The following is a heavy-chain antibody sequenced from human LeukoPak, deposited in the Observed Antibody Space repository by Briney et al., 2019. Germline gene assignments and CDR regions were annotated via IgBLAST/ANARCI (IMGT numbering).Heavy chain of an antibody. J-gene: IGHJ4*02. V-gene: IGHV3-23*01. CDR3: AKDKRGDFDWMTQFDY. Sequence: PGGSLRLSCAASGFIFSTYAMSWVRQAPGKGLEWVSGISGSGGSTYSADSVKGRFTISRDNSKNTLYLQMNSLRAEDTAVYYCAKDKRGDFDWMTQFDYWGQGTLVTVSS. D-gene: IGHD3-9*01. CDR1: GFIFSTYA. CDR2: ISGSGGST.